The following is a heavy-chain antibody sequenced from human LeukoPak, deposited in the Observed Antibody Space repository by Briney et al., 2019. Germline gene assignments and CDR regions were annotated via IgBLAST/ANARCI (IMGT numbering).Heavy chain of an antibody. V-gene: IGHV3-48*03. CDR2: ISESGSLI. Sequence: PGGSLRLSCAASGVTFSNYEMNWVRQAPGKGLEWVAYISESGSLIYYADSVMGRFTISRDNSKNSLFLQMSSLRAEDTAVYYCARDSGSGTTGNEFDYWGQGTLVSVSS. CDR1: GVTFSNYE. CDR3: ARDSGSGTTGNEFDY. J-gene: IGHJ4*02. D-gene: IGHD1-1*01.